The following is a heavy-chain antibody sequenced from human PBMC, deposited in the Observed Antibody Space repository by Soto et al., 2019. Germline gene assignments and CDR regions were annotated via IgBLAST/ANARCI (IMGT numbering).Heavy chain of an antibody. CDR2: VIPNSGGT. D-gene: IGHD2-21*01. CDR3: AREIYGGGNLNWLDP. V-gene: IGHV1-2*02. J-gene: IGHJ5*02. CDR1: GYNFSDYY. Sequence: QVQLVQSAAEVKKPGASVKVSCKASGYNFSDYYIHWVRQAPGQGLEWLGWVIPNSGGTNYAQKFKGRTTTTRDTSSNTVYVDVSGLTSDDTAVFYCAREIYGGGNLNWLDPWGQGTLVTVSS.